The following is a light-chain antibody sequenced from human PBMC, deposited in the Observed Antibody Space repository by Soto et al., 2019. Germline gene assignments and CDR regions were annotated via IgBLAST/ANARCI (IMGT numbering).Light chain of an antibody. CDR1: QRINSW. V-gene: IGKV1-5*01. CDR2: DAS. J-gene: IGKJ1*01. CDR3: QQYEALWT. Sequence: DIQMTQSPSTLSASVGDRVTITCRASQRINSWLAWYQQKPWKAPNLLIYDASTLESWVPSRFSGSGSGTEFTLTVTSLQPGDFATYYCQQYEALWTFGQGTKVEIK.